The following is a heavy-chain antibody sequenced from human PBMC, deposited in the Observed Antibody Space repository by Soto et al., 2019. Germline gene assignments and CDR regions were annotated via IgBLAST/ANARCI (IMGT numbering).Heavy chain of an antibody. CDR1: GGSISSGGYY. J-gene: IGHJ1*01. D-gene: IGHD3-22*01. CDR3: ARAGDPYYDSSVYRGGAYFQH. V-gene: IGHV4-31*03. Sequence: QVQLQESGPGLVKPSQTLSLTCTVSGGSISSGGYYWSWIRQHPGKGLEWIGYIYYSGSTYYNPSLKSRVTLSVYTSNIQFSLKLSSVTASDTAVYYCARAGDPYYDSSVYRGGAYFQHCGQGTLVTFSS. CDR2: IYYSGST.